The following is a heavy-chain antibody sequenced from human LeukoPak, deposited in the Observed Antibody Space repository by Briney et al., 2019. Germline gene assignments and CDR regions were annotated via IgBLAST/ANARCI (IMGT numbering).Heavy chain of an antibody. D-gene: IGHD5-18*01. V-gene: IGHV4-39*07. CDR3: ARAGGYGLIDY. CDR1: GVSISSSYSY. Sequence: PSETLSLTCTVSGVSISSSYSYWGWIRQPPGMGLEWIGSIYYTGNTYYNASLKSQVSISLDTSRNQFSLKLNSVTAADTAVYYCARAGGYGLIDYWGQGTMVTVSS. CDR2: IYYTGNT. J-gene: IGHJ4*02.